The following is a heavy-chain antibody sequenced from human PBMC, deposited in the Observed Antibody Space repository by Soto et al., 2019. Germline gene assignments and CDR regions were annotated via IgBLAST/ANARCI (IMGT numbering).Heavy chain of an antibody. V-gene: IGHV4-39*01. CDR2: IYYSGST. D-gene: IGHD2-15*01. Sequence: QLQLQESGPGLVKPSEPLSLTCTVSGGSISSSSYYWGWIRQPPGKGLEWIGSIYYSGSTYYNPSLKSRVTISVDTSKNQFSLKLSSVTAADTAVYYCARQGIVVVDNWFDPWGQGTLVTVSS. CDR1: GGSISSSSYY. J-gene: IGHJ5*02. CDR3: ARQGIVVVDNWFDP.